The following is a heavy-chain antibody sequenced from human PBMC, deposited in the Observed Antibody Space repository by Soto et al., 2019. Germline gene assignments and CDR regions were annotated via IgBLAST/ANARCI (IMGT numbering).Heavy chain of an antibody. J-gene: IGHJ4*02. Sequence: EVQLVESGGGLVQPGGSLRLSCAASGFTFSSYAMHWVRQAPGKGLEYVSAINSNGGSTYYANSVKGRFTISRDNSKNTLYLQMGSLRAEEMAVYYCARRDGYTFDYWGQGALVTVSS. CDR2: INSNGGST. D-gene: IGHD5-12*01. CDR1: GFTFSSYA. V-gene: IGHV3-64*01. CDR3: ARRDGYTFDY.